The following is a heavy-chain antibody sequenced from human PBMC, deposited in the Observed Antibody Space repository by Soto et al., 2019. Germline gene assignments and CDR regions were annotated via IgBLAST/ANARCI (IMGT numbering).Heavy chain of an antibody. D-gene: IGHD3-3*01. Sequence: GGSLRLSCAAAGFTFSSHWMNWVRQTPGKGLEWVANINQDGSEKYYVDSVKGRFTMSRDNAKNSLYLQMNSLRAEDTAVYYCARDGAYHDFWSCYYGYWGQGTLVTVSS. CDR1: GFTFSSHW. CDR2: INQDGSEK. V-gene: IGHV3-7*01. J-gene: IGHJ4*02. CDR3: ARDGAYHDFWSCYYGY.